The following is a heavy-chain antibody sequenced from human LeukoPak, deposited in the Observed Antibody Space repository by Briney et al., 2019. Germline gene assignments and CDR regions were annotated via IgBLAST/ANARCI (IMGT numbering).Heavy chain of an antibody. V-gene: IGHV4-39*01. D-gene: IGHD3-3*01. Sequence: KSSETLSLTCTVSGGSISSSSYHWGWIRQPPGKGLEWIGSIYYSGSTYYNPSLKSRVTISVDTSKNQFSLKLSSVTAADTAVYYCARLPRYDFWSGSNYMDVWGKGTTVTVSS. CDR1: GGSISSSSYH. J-gene: IGHJ6*03. CDR2: IYYSGST. CDR3: ARLPRYDFWSGSNYMDV.